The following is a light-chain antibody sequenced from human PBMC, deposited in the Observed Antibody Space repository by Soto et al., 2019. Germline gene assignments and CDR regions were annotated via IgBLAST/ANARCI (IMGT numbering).Light chain of an antibody. CDR1: QSILYSPNNKNY. V-gene: IGKV4-1*01. Sequence: DIVMTQSPDSLAVSLGERATINCRSSQSILYSPNNKNYLAWYQQKPGEPPTLLMYWASTRESGVPDRFSGSGSGTDFTLTISSLRAEDVAIYYCQQYYRTPLTFGGGTKVDIK. CDR3: QQYYRTPLT. CDR2: WAS. J-gene: IGKJ4*01.